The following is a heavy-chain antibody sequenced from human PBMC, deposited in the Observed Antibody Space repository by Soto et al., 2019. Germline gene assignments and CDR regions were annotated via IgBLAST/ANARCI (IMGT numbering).Heavy chain of an antibody. Sequence: ASGTVCSEASAFTFTLYYMHWVRQAPSQWLEWIGLINPKSGGTNNAQTFQGWFTMTREASFRTASMELSRLRSDDTAASYCAREAGWALHVAPAGEFDYWCPGPLVNVS. V-gene: IGHV1-2*04. CDR1: AFTFTLYY. J-gene: IGHJ4*01. CDR2: INPKSGGT. D-gene: IGHD6-13*01. CDR3: AREAGWALHVAPAGEFDY.